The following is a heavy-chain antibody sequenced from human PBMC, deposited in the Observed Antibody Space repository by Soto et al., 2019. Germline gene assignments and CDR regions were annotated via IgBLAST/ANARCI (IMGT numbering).Heavy chain of an antibody. Sequence: GGSLRLSCAASVFTFSSYAVSWVRHSPGKWPEWISSISGSGSTIYYADSVKGRFTISRDNSKNTLYLQMSRLRDEDTAVYYCAKVFYYHYSSAYYYFHYLV. CDR2: ISGSGSTI. CDR3: AKVFYYHYSSAYYYFHY. D-gene: IGHD3-22*01. CDR1: VFTFSSYA. V-gene: IGHV3-23*01. J-gene: IGHJ4*01.